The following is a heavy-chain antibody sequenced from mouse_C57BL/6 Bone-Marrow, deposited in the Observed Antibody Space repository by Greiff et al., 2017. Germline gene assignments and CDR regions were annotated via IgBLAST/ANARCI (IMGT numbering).Heavy chain of an antibody. CDR3: ARDYDYGGDY. D-gene: IGHD2-4*01. V-gene: IGHV1-69*01. Sequence: QVQLQQPGAELVMPGASVKLSCKASGYTFTSYWMHWVKQRPGQGLEWIGEIDPSDSYTNYNQKFKGKSTLTVDKSSSTAYMQLSSLTSEDSAVYYCARDYDYGGDYWGQGTTLTVSS. CDR1: GYTFTSYW. J-gene: IGHJ2*01. CDR2: IDPSDSYT.